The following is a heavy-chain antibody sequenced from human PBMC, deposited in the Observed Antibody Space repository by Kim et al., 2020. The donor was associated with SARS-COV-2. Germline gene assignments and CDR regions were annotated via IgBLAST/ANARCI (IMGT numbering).Heavy chain of an antibody. D-gene: IGHD3-10*02. Sequence: GGSLRLSCAASGFTFSSYAMSRVRQAPGKGLEWVSAISGSGGRTYYADSVKGRLTISRDNSKNTLYLQMNSLRAEDTAVYYCAKDLSMYGYYYGMDVWGQGTTVTVSS. V-gene: IGHV3-23*01. J-gene: IGHJ6*02. CDR1: GFTFSSYA. CDR3: AKDLSMYGYYYGMDV. CDR2: ISGSGGRT.